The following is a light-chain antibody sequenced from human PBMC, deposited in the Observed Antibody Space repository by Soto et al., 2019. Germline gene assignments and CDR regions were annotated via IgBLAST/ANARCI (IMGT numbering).Light chain of an antibody. CDR3: QQSYRAVT. J-gene: IGKJ5*01. CDR2: GAS. Sequence: DIQLAQSPSSLAASVGDRVTITCRASQSVGIYLNWYQQKPGKGPTLLIYGASAVQSGVPSRFSGSGSGTDFTLTISSLQPEDFATYYCQQSYRAVTFGQGTRLEIK. CDR1: QSVGIY. V-gene: IGKV1-39*01.